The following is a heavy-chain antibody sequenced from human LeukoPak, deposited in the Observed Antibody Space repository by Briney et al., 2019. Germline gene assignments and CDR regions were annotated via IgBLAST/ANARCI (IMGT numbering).Heavy chain of an antibody. CDR2: IHSGGTT. CDR3: ARDERLWFDP. D-gene: IGHD1-1*01. Sequence: GGSLRLSCSPSGLIVSNTYMSWVRQAPGEGLEWVSFIHSGGTTYYAESVKGRFTISRQNSKNTLFLQMNSLRTEDTAVYYCARDERLWFDPWGQGTLVTVSS. J-gene: IGHJ5*02. CDR1: GLIVSNTY. V-gene: IGHV3-53*04.